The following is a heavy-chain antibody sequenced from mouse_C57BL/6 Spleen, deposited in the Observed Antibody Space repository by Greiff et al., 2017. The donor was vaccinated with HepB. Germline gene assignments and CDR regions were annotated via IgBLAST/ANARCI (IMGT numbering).Heavy chain of an antibody. V-gene: IGHV1-55*01. CDR3: ARSRITTGRWFDY. J-gene: IGHJ3*01. Sequence: VQLQQSGAELVKPGASVKMSCKASGYTFTSYWITWVKQRPGQGLEWMGDIYPGSGSTNYNEKFKSKATLTVDTSSSTAYMQLSSLTSEDSAVYYCARSRITTGRWFDYWGQGTLVTVSA. D-gene: IGHD1-1*01. CDR2: IYPGSGST. CDR1: GYTFTSYW.